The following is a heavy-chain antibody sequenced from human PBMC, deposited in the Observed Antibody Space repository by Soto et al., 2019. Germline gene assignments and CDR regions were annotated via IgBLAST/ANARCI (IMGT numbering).Heavy chain of an antibody. Sequence: SETLSLTCAVSGGFITNDYWSWIRQPPGKGLEWIGYVYHTGSTNYKPSLKSRVTISVDKSKNQFSLKLTSVTAADTAVYYCARVRDCSGGTCYSRWFDPWGQGTLVTVSS. D-gene: IGHD2-15*01. CDR2: VYHTGST. CDR3: ARVRDCSGGTCYSRWFDP. V-gene: IGHV4-59*12. CDR1: GGFITNDY. J-gene: IGHJ5*02.